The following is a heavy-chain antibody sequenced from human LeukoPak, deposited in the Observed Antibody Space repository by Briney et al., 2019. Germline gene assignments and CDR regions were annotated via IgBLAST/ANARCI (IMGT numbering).Heavy chain of an antibody. CDR2: ISGSGGST. J-gene: IGHJ3*02. D-gene: IGHD3-9*01. Sequence: PGGSLRLSCAASGFTFSSYAMSWVRQAPGKGLEWVSAISGSGGSTYYADSVKGRFTTSRDNSKNTLYLQMNSLRAEDTAVYYCAKYLILTPPGRGKEDAFDIWGQGTMVTVSS. CDR3: AKYLILTPPGRGKEDAFDI. CDR1: GFTFSSYA. V-gene: IGHV3-23*01.